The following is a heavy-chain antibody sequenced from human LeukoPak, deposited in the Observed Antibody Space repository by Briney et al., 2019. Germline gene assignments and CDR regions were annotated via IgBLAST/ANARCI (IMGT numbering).Heavy chain of an antibody. Sequence: ASVKVSCKASGYTFTGYYMHWVRQAPGQGLEWMGWINLNSGGTNYAQKFQGRVTMTRDTSISTAYMELSRLRSDDTAVYYCARSIVVVPAAIGYWGQGTLVTVSS. J-gene: IGHJ4*02. CDR1: GYTFTGYY. CDR3: ARSIVVVPAAIGY. V-gene: IGHV1-2*02. D-gene: IGHD2-2*02. CDR2: INLNSGGT.